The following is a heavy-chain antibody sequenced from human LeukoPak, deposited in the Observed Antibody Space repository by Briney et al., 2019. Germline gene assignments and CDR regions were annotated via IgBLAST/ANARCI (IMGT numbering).Heavy chain of an antibody. V-gene: IGHV4-59*01. D-gene: IGHD6-6*01. CDR3: ARGSNWFDP. Sequence: SETLSLTCSVSAASISDYYWSWIRLPLGKGLEWIGYIYYSGTTNYNPSLKSRVTISKDPSKNQISLKLTSVTHADTAVYYCARGSNWFDPWGQGILVTVSS. J-gene: IGHJ5*02. CDR1: AASISDYY. CDR2: IYYSGTT.